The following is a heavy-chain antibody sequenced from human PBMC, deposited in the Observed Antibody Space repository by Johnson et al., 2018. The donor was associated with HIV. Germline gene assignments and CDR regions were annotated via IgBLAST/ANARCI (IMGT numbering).Heavy chain of an antibody. Sequence: VQLVESGGGLVEPGGSLRLSCAASGFTFSNAWMSWVRQAPGKGLEWVGRIKSKTDGGTTDYAAPVKGRFTISRHDSKNTLYLQMNSLKTEDTALYYCTTDVPGGPYYNAFDIWGQGTMVTVSS. V-gene: IGHV3-15*01. CDR1: GFTFSNAW. J-gene: IGHJ3*02. CDR2: IKSKTDGGTT. CDR3: TTDVPGGPYYNAFDI. D-gene: IGHD1-26*01.